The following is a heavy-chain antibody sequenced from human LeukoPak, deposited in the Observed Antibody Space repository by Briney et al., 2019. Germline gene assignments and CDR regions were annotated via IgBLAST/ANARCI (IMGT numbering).Heavy chain of an antibody. CDR2: ISYDGSNK. CDR3: AKIPVVVTGVTGRNYGMDV. J-gene: IGHJ6*02. Sequence: GGSLRLSCAASGFTFSSYGMHWVRQAPGKGLEWVAVISYDGSNKYYADSVKCRFSISRDNSKNTVYLQMDSLGAEDTALYHCAKIPVVVTGVTGRNYGMDVWGQGTTVTVSS. D-gene: IGHD2-15*01. V-gene: IGHV3-30*18. CDR1: GFTFSSYG.